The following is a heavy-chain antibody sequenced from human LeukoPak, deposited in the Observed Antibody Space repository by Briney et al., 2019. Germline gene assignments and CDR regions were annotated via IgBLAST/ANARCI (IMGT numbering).Heavy chain of an antibody. CDR1: GGSISSHY. CDR3: ARMSVGVVPAAIGYYYYYMDV. D-gene: IGHD2-2*01. V-gene: IGHV4-4*09. Sequence: SETLSLTCTVSGGSISSHYWTWIRQPPGKGLEWIGYIFTSGATNYNPSLKSRVTISVDTSKNQFSLKLSSVTAADTAVYYCARMSVGVVPAAIGYYYYYMDVWGKGTTVTVSS. CDR2: IFTSGAT. J-gene: IGHJ6*03.